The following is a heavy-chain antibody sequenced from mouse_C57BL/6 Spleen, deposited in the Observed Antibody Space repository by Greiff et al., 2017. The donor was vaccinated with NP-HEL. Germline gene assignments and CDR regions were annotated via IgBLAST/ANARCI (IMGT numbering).Heavy chain of an antibody. Sequence: QVQLKQSGPGLVQPSQSLSITCTVSGFSLTSYGVHWVRQSPGKGLEWLGVLWSGGSTDYNAAFISRLSISKDNSKSPVFFKMNSLQADDTAIYYSARGYGYDPYGMDYWGKGTSVTVSS. D-gene: IGHD2-2*01. CDR3: ARGYGYDPYGMDY. CDR1: GFSLTSYG. J-gene: IGHJ4*01. V-gene: IGHV2-2*01. CDR2: LWSGGST.